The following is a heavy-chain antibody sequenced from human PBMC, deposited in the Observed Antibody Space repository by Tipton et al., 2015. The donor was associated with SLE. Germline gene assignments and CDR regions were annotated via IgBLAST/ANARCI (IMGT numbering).Heavy chain of an antibody. Sequence: SLRLSCAASGFTFSTYALSWVRQAPGKGLEWVSTISGSGGSTYYADSVKGRFTISRDNSKNTLYLQMNSLRAEDTAVYYCSRGAFDIWGQGTMVTVSS. CDR2: ISGSGGST. J-gene: IGHJ3*02. V-gene: IGHV3-23*01. CDR3: SRGAFDI. CDR1: GFTFSTYA.